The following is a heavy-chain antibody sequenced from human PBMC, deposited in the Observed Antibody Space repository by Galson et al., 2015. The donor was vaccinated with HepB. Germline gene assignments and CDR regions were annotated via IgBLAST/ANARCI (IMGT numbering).Heavy chain of an antibody. J-gene: IGHJ6*02. CDR3: ATNGVYCSSTSCYTHPGYSNYGGGIYYYYGMDV. CDR2: MNPNSGNT. V-gene: IGHV1-8*01. CDR1: GYTFTSYD. D-gene: IGHD2-2*02. Sequence: SVKVSCKASGYTFTSYDINWVRQATGQGLEWMGWMNPNSGNTGYALKFQGRVTMTRNTSISTAYMELSSLRSEDTAVYYCATNGVYCSSTSCYTHPGYSNYGGGIYYYYGMDVWGQGTTVTVSS.